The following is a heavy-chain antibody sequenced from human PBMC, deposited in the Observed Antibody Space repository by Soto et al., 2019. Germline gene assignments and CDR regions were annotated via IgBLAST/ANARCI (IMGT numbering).Heavy chain of an antibody. V-gene: IGHV4-59*01. CDR1: GGSISSYY. J-gene: IGHJ6*02. Sequence: SETLSLTCTVSGGSISSYYWSWIRQPPGKGLEWIGYIYYSGSTNYNPSLKSRVTISVDTSKNQFSLKLSSVTAADTAVYFCARVSFSSWYLYYHYGMDVWGQGTTVTVSS. CDR2: IYYSGST. D-gene: IGHD6-13*01. CDR3: ARVSFSSWYLYYHYGMDV.